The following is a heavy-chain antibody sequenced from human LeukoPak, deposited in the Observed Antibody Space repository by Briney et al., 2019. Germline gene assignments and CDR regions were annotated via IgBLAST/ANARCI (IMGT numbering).Heavy chain of an antibody. CDR3: AREEDIVFYGYYYYYMDV. CDR2: IYTSGST. J-gene: IGHJ6*03. D-gene: IGHD2-15*01. CDR1: GGSISSYY. V-gene: IGHV4-4*07. Sequence: SETLSLTCTVSGGSISSYYWSWIRQPAGKGLEWIGRIYTSGSTNYNPSLKSRVTMSVDTSKNQFSLKLSSVTAADTAVYYCAREEDIVFYGYYYYYMDVWGIGTTVTVSS.